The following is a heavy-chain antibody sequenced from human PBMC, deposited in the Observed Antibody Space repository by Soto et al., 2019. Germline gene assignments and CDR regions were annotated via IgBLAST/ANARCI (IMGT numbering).Heavy chain of an antibody. CDR1: GDSISSVDYF. J-gene: IGHJ5*01. Sequence: SETLSLTCSVSGDSISSVDYFWAWIRQPPGQALEYIGYIYKSATTYYNPSFESRVAISLDTSKSQFSLNVTSVTAADTAVYFCARGRHCLTGRCFPNWFDSWGQGTLVTVSS. CDR3: ARGRHCLTGRCFPNWFDS. D-gene: IGHD7-27*01. V-gene: IGHV4-30-4*01. CDR2: IYKSATT.